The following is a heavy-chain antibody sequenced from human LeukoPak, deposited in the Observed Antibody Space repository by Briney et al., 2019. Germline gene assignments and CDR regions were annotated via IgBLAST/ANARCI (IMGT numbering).Heavy chain of an antibody. CDR1: GFTFSSSA. Sequence: GGSLRLSCAASGFTFSSSAMHWVRQAPGKGLEWVAVISYDGSNKYYADSVKGRFTISRDNSKNTLYLQMNSLRAEDTAVYYCAKEWGWLQFSYFDYWGQGTLVTVSS. J-gene: IGHJ4*02. D-gene: IGHD5-24*01. CDR3: AKEWGWLQFSYFDY. V-gene: IGHV3-30*18. CDR2: ISYDGSNK.